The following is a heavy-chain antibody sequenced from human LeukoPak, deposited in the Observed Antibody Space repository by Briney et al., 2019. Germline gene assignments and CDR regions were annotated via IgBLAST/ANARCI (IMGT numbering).Heavy chain of an antibody. CDR1: GFTFSSYA. Sequence: GGSLRLSCAASGFTFSSYAMSWVRQAPGKGLEWVSSISASSASTYYADSVQGRFTVSRDNSKNTLSLQMNSLRADDTAVYYCASGGYCASWGQGTLVTVSS. J-gene: IGHJ4*02. V-gene: IGHV3-23*01. D-gene: IGHD2-15*01. CDR2: ISASSAST. CDR3: ASGGYCAS.